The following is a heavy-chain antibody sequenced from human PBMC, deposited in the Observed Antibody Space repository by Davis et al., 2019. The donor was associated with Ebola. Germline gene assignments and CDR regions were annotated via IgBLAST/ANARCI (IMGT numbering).Heavy chain of an antibody. D-gene: IGHD6-6*01. J-gene: IGHJ5*02. CDR1: GFTFSSYW. CDR2: IYYSGST. V-gene: IGHV4-39*01. Sequence: GSLRLSCAASGFTFSSYWMSWVRQAPGKGLEWIGSIYYSGSTYYNPSLKSRVTISVDTSKNQFSLKLSSVTAADTAVYYCARGSFRGAARYWFDPWGQGTLVIVSS. CDR3: ARGSFRGAARYWFDP.